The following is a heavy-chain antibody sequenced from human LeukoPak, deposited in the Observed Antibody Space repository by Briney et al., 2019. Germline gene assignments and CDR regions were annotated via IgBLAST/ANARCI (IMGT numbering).Heavy chain of an antibody. J-gene: IGHJ3*02. CDR3: ATEGGSGSYYGDDAFDM. CDR2: VESKADDGTT. V-gene: IGHV3-15*04. D-gene: IGHD3-10*01. CDR1: GFSFTNTW. Sequence: KPGGSLRLSCEASGFSFTNTWMSWVRQAPGKGLEWVGRVESKADDGTTDYAAPVQGRFTISRDDSKNTLSLQMNSLKTEDTAVYYCATEGGSGSYYGDDAFDMWGQGTMVTVSS.